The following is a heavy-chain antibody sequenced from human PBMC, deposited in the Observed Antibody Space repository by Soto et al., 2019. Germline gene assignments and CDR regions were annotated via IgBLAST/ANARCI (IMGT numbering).Heavy chain of an antibody. Sequence: EVQLVESGGGLVQPGGSLRLSCAASGFTFGDYYMDWVRQVPGKGLEWIGRTRNKGNNYATEYVASVKGRFTISRDDSKDTMYLQMNTLKPEDTAVQYGARDTGGSYDYWGQGALVIVSS. CDR2: TRNKGNNYAT. D-gene: IGHD1-26*01. J-gene: IGHJ4*02. CDR1: GFTFGDYY. CDR3: ARDTGGSYDY. V-gene: IGHV3-72*01.